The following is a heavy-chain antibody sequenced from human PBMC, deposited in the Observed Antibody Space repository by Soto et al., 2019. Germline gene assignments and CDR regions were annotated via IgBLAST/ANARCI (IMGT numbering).Heavy chain of an antibody. CDR1: GFTFGDYA. Sequence: PVGSLRLSCTASGFTFGDYAMSWFRQAPGKGLEWVGFIRSKAYGGTTEYAASVKGRFTISRDDSKSIAYLQMNSLKTEDTAVYYCTRDLAEYSSSSEGYGMDVWGQGTTVTVSS. V-gene: IGHV3-49*03. CDR3: TRDLAEYSSSSEGYGMDV. D-gene: IGHD6-13*01. J-gene: IGHJ6*02. CDR2: IRSKAYGGTT.